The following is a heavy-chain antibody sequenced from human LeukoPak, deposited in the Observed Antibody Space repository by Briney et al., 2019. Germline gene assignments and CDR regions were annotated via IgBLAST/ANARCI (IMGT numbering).Heavy chain of an antibody. J-gene: IGHJ4*02. Sequence: GASVKVSCKASGYTFTGYYMHWVRQAPGQGLEWMGWINPNSGGTNYAQKFQGRVTMTKDISISTAFMELSSLTSDDTAVYYCARDIDVQDYFDSWGQGTLVTVSS. CDR3: ARDIDVQDYFDS. CDR2: INPNSGGT. D-gene: IGHD2-15*01. V-gene: IGHV1-2*02. CDR1: GYTFTGYY.